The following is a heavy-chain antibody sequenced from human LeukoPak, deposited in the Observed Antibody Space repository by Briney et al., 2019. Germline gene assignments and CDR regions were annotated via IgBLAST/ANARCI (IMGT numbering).Heavy chain of an antibody. Sequence: GGSLRLSCAASGFTFSDYYMSWIRQAPGKGLEWVSYISSSGSTIYYADSVEGRFTISRDNAKNSLYLQMNSLRAEDTAVYYCARDPAIMATRIADYWGQGTLVTVSS. J-gene: IGHJ4*02. D-gene: IGHD5-24*01. CDR1: GFTFSDYY. CDR3: ARDPAIMATRIADY. V-gene: IGHV3-11*04. CDR2: ISSSGSTI.